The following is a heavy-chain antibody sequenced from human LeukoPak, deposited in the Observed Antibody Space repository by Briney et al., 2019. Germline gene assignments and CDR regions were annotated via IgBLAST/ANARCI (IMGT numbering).Heavy chain of an antibody. V-gene: IGHV4-31*03. CDR1: GGSISSGGYY. J-gene: IGHJ4*02. Sequence: SQTLSLTCTVSGGSISSGGYYWSWTRQHPGKGLEWIGYIYYSGSTYYNPSLKSRVTISVDTSKNQFSLKLSSVTAADTAVYYCARSTDYSSSLDYWGQGTLVTVSS. CDR3: ARSTDYSSSLDY. CDR2: IYYSGST. D-gene: IGHD6-6*01.